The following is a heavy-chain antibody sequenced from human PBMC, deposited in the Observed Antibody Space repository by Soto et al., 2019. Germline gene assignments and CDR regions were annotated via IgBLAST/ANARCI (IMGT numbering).Heavy chain of an antibody. Sequence: QITLKESGPTLVKPTQTLTLTCTFSGFSLSTSGVGVGWIRQPPGKALEWLALIYWDDDKRYSPSLKSRLTITKDTSKNQVVLTMTNMDPVDTATYYCAHDTSSILHYGRGFDYWGQGTLVTVSS. CDR1: GFSLSTSGVG. CDR3: AHDTSSILHYGRGFDY. CDR2: IYWDDDK. D-gene: IGHD2-21*01. V-gene: IGHV2-5*02. J-gene: IGHJ4*02.